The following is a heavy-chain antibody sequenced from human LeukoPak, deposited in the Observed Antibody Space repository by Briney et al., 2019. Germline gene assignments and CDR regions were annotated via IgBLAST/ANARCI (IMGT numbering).Heavy chain of an antibody. CDR1: RFTFSSYG. CDR2: IWYDGSNK. D-gene: IGHD3-10*01. Sequence: GGSLRLSCAASRFTFSSYGMHWVRQAPGKGLEWVAVIWYDGSNKYYADSVKGRFTISRDNSKNTLYLQMNSLRAEDTAVYYCARESSGSYYNPSWFDPWGQGTLVTVSS. CDR3: ARESSGSYYNPSWFDP. V-gene: IGHV3-33*01. J-gene: IGHJ5*02.